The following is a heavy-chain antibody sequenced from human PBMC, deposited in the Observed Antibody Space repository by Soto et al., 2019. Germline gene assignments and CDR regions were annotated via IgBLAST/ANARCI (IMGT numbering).Heavy chain of an antibody. CDR3: TTDRGGYSYVSRGYYYYGMDV. V-gene: IGHV3-15*01. CDR1: GFTFNNAW. J-gene: IGHJ6*02. D-gene: IGHD5-18*01. Sequence: GGSLRLSCAASGFTFNNAWMTWVRQAPGRRLEWVGRIKSKIDGGTTDYAAPVKGRFTISRDDSRNTLYLQMNSLRTEDTAVYYCTTDRGGYSYVSRGYYYYGMDVWGQGTTVTVSS. CDR2: IKSKIDGGTT.